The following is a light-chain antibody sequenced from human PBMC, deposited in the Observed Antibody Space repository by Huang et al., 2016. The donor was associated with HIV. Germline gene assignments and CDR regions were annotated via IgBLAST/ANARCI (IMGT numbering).Light chain of an antibody. Sequence: DIQMTQSPSSLSASVGDRATITCRASQSISNYLNWYQQKPGKAPKLLIYAASSLQSGVPSRFSGSGSGTDFTLTISSLQPEDFATYYCQQNYSTPRTFGQGTKVEIK. CDR2: AAS. CDR3: QQNYSTPRT. J-gene: IGKJ1*01. V-gene: IGKV1-39*01. CDR1: QSISNY.